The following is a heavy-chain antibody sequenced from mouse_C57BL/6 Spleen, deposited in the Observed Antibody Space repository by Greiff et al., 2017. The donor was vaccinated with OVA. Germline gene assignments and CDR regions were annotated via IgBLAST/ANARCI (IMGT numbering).Heavy chain of an antibody. J-gene: IGHJ2*01. CDR1: GYTFTSYW. CDR2: IYPSYSYT. Sequence: VQLQHPGAALVMPGASVKLSCQASGYTFTSYWMHWVTQRPGQALAWIGEIYPSYSYTNYTQKFKGKSTLTVDKSSSTAYMQLSSLTSEDSAVYYCARGDDYDVYFDYWGQGTTLTVSS. D-gene: IGHD2-4*01. CDR3: ARGDDYDVYFDY. V-gene: IGHV1-69*01.